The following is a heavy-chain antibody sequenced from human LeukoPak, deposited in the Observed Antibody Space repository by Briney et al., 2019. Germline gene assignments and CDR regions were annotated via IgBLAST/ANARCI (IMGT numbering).Heavy chain of an antibody. D-gene: IGHD7-27*01. CDR3: ARESWGFNY. Sequence: PGGSLRLSCAASGFTFSAYEMNWVRQAPGKGLEWVSYIHSGGSTIYYADSVKGRFTISRDNSKNSLYLQMNSLRAEDTAVYYCARESWGFNYWGQGTLVTVSS. J-gene: IGHJ4*02. CDR1: GFTFSAYE. CDR2: IHSGGSTI. V-gene: IGHV3-48*03.